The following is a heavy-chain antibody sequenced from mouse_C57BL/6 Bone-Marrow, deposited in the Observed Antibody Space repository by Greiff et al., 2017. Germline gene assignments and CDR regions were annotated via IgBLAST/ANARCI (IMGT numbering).Heavy chain of an antibody. CDR2: IHPNSGST. CDR3: ARVGYSGY. J-gene: IGHJ2*01. CDR1: GYTFTSYW. Sequence: VQLQQPGAELVKPGASVKLSCKASGYTFTSYWMHWVKQRPGQGLEWLGMIHPNSGSTNYNEKFKGKATLTVDKSSSTAYMQLSSLTSEDSAVYSCARVGYSGYCGQGTTLTVSS. D-gene: IGHD2-3*01. V-gene: IGHV1-64*01.